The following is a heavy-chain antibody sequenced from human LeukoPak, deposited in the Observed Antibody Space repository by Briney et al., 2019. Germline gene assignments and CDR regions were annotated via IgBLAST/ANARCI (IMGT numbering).Heavy chain of an antibody. D-gene: IGHD2-21*02. V-gene: IGHV3-33*06. Sequence: GGSLRLSCAASGFTFSSYGMHWVRQAPGKGLEWVAVIWYDGSNKYYADSVKGRFTVSRDNSKNTLYLQMNSLRAEDTAVYYCAKDSCGGDCYSGYWGQGTLVTVSS. CDR2: IWYDGSNK. CDR3: AKDSCGGDCYSGY. J-gene: IGHJ4*02. CDR1: GFTFSSYG.